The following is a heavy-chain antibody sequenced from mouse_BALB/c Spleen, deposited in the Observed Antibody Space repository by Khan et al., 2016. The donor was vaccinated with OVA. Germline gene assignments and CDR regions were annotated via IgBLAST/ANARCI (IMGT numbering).Heavy chain of an antibody. CDR1: GFTFSSYS. J-gene: IGHJ2*01. D-gene: IGHD1-1*01. CDR3: TRDSNYYGSSFYFDY. CDR2: ITSGGSYT. Sequence: EVELVESGGGLVKPGGSLRLSCEASGFTFSSYSMSWVRQTPEKRLEWVATITSGGSYTYYPDSVQGRFTISRDNAKNPLYRQMSSLKSEDTAIYYCTRDSNYYGSSFYFDYWGQGTTLTVSS. V-gene: IGHV5-6-4*01.